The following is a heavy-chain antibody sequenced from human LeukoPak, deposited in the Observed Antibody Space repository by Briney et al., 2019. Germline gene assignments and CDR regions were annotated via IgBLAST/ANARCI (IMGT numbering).Heavy chain of an antibody. Sequence: GGSLRLSCAASGFTFSSYWMSWVRQAPGKGLEWVANIKQDGSEKYYVASVKGRFTIFRDNARNSLFLQMNSLRAEDTAVYYCARDDGSYSRSPGFDYWGQGTLVTVSS. CDR3: ARDDGSYSRSPGFDY. J-gene: IGHJ4*02. D-gene: IGHD1-26*01. CDR2: IKQDGSEK. V-gene: IGHV3-7*01. CDR1: GFTFSSYW.